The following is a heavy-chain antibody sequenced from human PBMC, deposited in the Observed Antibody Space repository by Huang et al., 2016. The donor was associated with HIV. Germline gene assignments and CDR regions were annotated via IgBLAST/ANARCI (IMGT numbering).Heavy chain of an antibody. CDR1: GSTVSELS. Sequence: QVQLVESGAELKKPGASVRVSCTVSGSTVSELSLHWVRQAPEKGLEWRGGFDPEEGETSYAQRLQGRVTRTEDTSTDTAYMELISLRPEDTAVYYCATSTPDVGAGVLRSAFDIWGQGTMVTVSS. CDR2: FDPEEGET. D-gene: IGHD2-15*01. CDR3: ATSTPDVGAGVLRSAFDI. V-gene: IGHV1-24*01. J-gene: IGHJ3*02.